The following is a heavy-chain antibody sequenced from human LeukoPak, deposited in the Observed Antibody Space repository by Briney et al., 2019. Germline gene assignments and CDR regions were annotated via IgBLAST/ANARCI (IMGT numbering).Heavy chain of an antibody. D-gene: IGHD6-19*01. CDR3: ARLAPYSSGWYRYFDL. J-gene: IGHJ2*01. Sequence: KTSETLSLTCTVSGGSISSYYWSWIRQPPGKGLEWIGYIYYSGSTNYNPSLKSRVTISVDTSKNQFSLKLSSVTAADTAVYYCARLAPYSSGWYRYFDLWGRGTLVTVSS. CDR2: IYYSGST. CDR1: GGSISSYY. V-gene: IGHV4-59*08.